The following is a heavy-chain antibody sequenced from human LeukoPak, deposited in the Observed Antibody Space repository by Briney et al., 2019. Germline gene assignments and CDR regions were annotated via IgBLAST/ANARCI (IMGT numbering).Heavy chain of an antibody. CDR2: IYHSGST. CDR3: ARGGTGNWFDP. J-gene: IGHJ5*02. Sequence: SETLSLTCAVSGYSISSGYYWGWIRQPPGKGLEWIGSIYHSGSTYYNPSLKSRVTISVSTSKNQFSLKLSSVTAADTAVYYCARGGTGNWFDPWGQGTLVTVSS. CDR1: GYSISSGYY. V-gene: IGHV4-38-2*01. D-gene: IGHD1-1*01.